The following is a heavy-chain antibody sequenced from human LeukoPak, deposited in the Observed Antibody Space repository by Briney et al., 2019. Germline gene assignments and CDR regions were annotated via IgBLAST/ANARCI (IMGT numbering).Heavy chain of an antibody. CDR3: ARHGDIAAATFEY. D-gene: IGHD6-13*01. CDR2: IYPGDPDT. V-gene: IGHV5-51*01. Sequence: GESLKISCKGSGYSFTSYWIGWVRQMPGKGLEWMGIIYPGDPDTRYSPSFQGQVTISADKSISTAYLQWSSLTASDTAMYYCARHGDIAAATFEYWGQGNLVTVSS. CDR1: GYSFTSYW. J-gene: IGHJ4*02.